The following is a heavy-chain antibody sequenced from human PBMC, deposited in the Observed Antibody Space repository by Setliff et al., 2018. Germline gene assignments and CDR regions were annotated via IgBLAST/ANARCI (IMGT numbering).Heavy chain of an antibody. CDR1: GGSISNYY. D-gene: IGHD1-26*01. CDR3: ARKGISALSGAFDM. J-gene: IGHJ3*02. Sequence: SETLSLTCTVSGGSISNYYWSWIRQPGGKGLEWIGRIYTSGSTNYNPSLKSRVTMSVDTSKNQFSLKLSSVTAADTAVYYCARKGISALSGAFDMWGQGTMVTVSS. V-gene: IGHV4-4*07. CDR2: IYTSGST.